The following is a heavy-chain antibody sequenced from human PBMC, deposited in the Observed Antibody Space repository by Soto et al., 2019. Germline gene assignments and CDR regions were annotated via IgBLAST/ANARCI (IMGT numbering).Heavy chain of an antibody. CDR2: IYYSGST. CDR3: ARFIVVVPAAMYYFDY. D-gene: IGHD2-2*01. CDR1: GGSISSSSYY. J-gene: IGHJ4*02. V-gene: IGHV4-39*01. Sequence: SETLSLTCTVSGGSISSSSYYWGWIRQPPGKGLEWIGSIYYSGSTYYNPSLKSRVTISVDTSKNQFSLKLSSVTAADTAVYYCARFIVVVPAAMYYFDYWGQGTLVTVSS.